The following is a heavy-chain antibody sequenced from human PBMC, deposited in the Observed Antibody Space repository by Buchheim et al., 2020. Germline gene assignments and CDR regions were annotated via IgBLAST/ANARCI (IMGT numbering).Heavy chain of an antibody. J-gene: IGHJ5*02. V-gene: IGHV4-59*01. Sequence: QVQLQESGPGLVKPSETLSLTCTVSGCSISSYYWSWIRQPPGKGLGWIGDIYYNGGPNYNPSLKSRGTISVDTSKNPFFLKLSSVTAADTAVYYCARGGISYSSSWYPPNWFDPWGQGTL. CDR2: IYYNGGP. D-gene: IGHD6-13*01. CDR3: ARGGISYSSSWYPPNWFDP. CDR1: GCSISSYY.